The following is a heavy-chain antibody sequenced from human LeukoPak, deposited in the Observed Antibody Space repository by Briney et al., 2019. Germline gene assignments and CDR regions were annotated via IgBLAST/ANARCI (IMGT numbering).Heavy chain of an antibody. CDR1: GGSISSYY. Sequence: SETLSLTCTVSGGSISSYYWSWIRQPPGKGLEWIGYIYYSGSTNYNPSLKSRVTISVDTSKNQFSLKLSSVTAADTAVYYCANLYGSGSYYNAGNWFDPWGQGTLVTVSS. CDR3: ANLYGSGSYYNAGNWFDP. D-gene: IGHD3-10*01. V-gene: IGHV4-59*12. CDR2: IYYSGST. J-gene: IGHJ5*02.